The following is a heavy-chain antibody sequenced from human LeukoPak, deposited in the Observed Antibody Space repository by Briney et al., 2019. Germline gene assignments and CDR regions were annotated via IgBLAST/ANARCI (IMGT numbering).Heavy chain of an antibody. Sequence: GRSLRLSCAASGFTFSSYAMHWVRQAPGKGLEWVAVISYDGSNKYYADSVKGRFTISRDNSKNTLYLQMNSLRAEDTAVYYCASGYSYGYQHPPGGYRGQGTLVTVSS. V-gene: IGHV3-30*04. J-gene: IGHJ4*02. CDR1: GFTFSSYA. CDR3: ASGYSYGYQHPPGGY. CDR2: ISYDGSNK. D-gene: IGHD5-18*01.